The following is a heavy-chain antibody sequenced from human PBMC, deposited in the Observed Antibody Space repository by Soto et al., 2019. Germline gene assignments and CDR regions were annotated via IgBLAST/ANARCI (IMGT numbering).Heavy chain of an antibody. V-gene: IGHV1-2*04. CDR2: INLNSGST. CDR3: AREYCTNSMCFKPDF. CDR1: GYTFTGYY. Sequence: ASVKVSCKASGYTFTGYYMHWVRQAPGQGLEWMGWINLNSGSTNYAQKFQGWVTMTTDTSISTAYMELRRLRSDDTAVYYCAREYCTNSMCFKPDFWGQGTLVTVSS. D-gene: IGHD2-8*01. J-gene: IGHJ4*02.